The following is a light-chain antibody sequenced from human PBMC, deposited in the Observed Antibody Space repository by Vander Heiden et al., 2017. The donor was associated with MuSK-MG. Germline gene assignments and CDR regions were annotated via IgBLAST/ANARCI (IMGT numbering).Light chain of an antibody. CDR1: QSFSRY. J-gene: IGKJ1*01. CDR2: GAS. Sequence: EIMVTQSPVTLSLSPRASATLPCRASQSFSRYLAWYQQKPGQAPRCLIYGASSRATGIPDRFSARGSGTDFTLSISRLEPEDFAVYYLQPPRRSPTFGQGTKVEIK. V-gene: IGKV3-20*01. CDR3: QPPRRSPT.